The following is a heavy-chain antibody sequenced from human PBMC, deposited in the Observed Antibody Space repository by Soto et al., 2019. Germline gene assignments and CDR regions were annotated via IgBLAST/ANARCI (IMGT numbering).Heavy chain of an antibody. CDR3: AWGGAGWKYYGMDV. J-gene: IGHJ6*02. CDR2: INHSGST. Sequence: SETLSLTCAVYGGSFSGYYWSWIRQPPGKGLEWIGEINHSGSTNYNPSLKSRVTISVDTSKNQFSLKLSSVTAADTAAYYCAWGGAGWKYYGMDVWGQGTTVTVSS. D-gene: IGHD1-1*01. V-gene: IGHV4-34*01. CDR1: GGSFSGYY.